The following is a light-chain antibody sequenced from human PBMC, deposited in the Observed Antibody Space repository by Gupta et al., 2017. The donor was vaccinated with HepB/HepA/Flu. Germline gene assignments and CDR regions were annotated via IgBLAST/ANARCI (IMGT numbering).Light chain of an antibody. J-gene: IGLJ1*01. CDR3: VGWDNSLSAYV. Sequence: VLTQPPSASGTPGQRVIISCSGSTSNIGNDNAYWYQQLPGRAPKLLIYNDNQRPSGVPDRFSGSKSGTTASLAISGLRSEDEADYYCVGWDNSLSAYVFGAGTKVAVL. CDR1: TSNIGNDN. CDR2: NDN. V-gene: IGLV1-47*02.